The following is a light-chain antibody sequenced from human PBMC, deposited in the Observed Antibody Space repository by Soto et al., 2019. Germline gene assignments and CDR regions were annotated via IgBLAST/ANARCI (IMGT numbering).Light chain of an antibody. CDR1: QAMSTY. CDR3: QQLNGYQLA. V-gene: IGKV1-9*01. J-gene: IGKJ4*01. CDR2: SAS. Sequence: DIQLTQSPSFLSAFVGDTVTITCRASQAMSTYLAWYQQKPGKVPKLLIRSASTLQSGVPPRLSGGGSGTEFTLTISILRPYDYGIYYCQQLNGYQLAFGGGTNVEIK.